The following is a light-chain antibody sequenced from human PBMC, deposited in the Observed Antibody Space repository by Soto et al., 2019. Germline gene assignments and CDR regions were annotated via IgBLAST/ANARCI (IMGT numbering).Light chain of an antibody. Sequence: QSVLTQPRSVSGSPGQSVTISCTGTSSDVGGYNYVSWYQRHPGRAPKVMIYDVSKRPSGVPDRFSGSKSGNTASLTISGLQAEDEADYYCCSYAGSYTYVFGTGTKVTVL. J-gene: IGLJ1*01. V-gene: IGLV2-11*01. CDR1: SSDVGGYNY. CDR2: DVS. CDR3: CSYAGSYTYV.